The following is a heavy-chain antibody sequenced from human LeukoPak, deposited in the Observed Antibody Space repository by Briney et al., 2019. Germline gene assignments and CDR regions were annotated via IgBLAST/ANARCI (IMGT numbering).Heavy chain of an antibody. CDR3: ASYDSYGDTAIDY. CDR1: GFPFSSYE. V-gene: IGHV3-48*03. D-gene: IGHD4-17*01. CDR2: INSGGSNR. J-gene: IGHJ4*02. Sequence: GGSLRLSCAASGFPFSSYEMNWVRQAPGKGLEWVSYINSGGSNRYYADSMKGRFTISRDNGKNSLYLQMNSLRAEDTAVYCCASYDSYGDTAIDYWGQGTLVTVSS.